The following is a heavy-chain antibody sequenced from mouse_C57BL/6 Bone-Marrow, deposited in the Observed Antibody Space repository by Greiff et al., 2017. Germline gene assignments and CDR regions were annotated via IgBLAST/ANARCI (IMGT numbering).Heavy chain of an antibody. CDR1: GFTFSDYG. Sequence: EVQRVVSGGGLVQPGGSLKLSCAASGFTFSDYGMAWVRQAPRTGPEWVAFISNLAYSIYYADTVTGRFTITRENAKNTLYLEMSSLRSEDTAMYYCARPMDYWGQGTSVTVSS. V-gene: IGHV5-15*01. CDR3: ARPMDY. J-gene: IGHJ4*01. CDR2: ISNLAYSI.